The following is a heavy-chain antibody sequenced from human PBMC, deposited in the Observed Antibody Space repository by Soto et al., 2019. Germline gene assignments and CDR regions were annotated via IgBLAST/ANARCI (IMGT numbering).Heavy chain of an antibody. J-gene: IGHJ4*02. CDR2: ISAYNGNT. CDR1: GYTFTSYG. D-gene: IGHD3-22*01. V-gene: IGHV1-18*04. CDR3: ARTELYYDSSGYYPFDY. Sequence: VKVSCKASGYTFTSYGISWVRQAPGQGLEWMGWISAYNGNTNYAQKLQGRVTMTTDTSTSTAYMELRSLRSDDTAVYYCARTELYYDSSGYYPFDYWGQGTLVTVSS.